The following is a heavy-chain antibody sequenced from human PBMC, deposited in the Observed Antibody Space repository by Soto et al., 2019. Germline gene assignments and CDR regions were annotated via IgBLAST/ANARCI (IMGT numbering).Heavy chain of an antibody. Sequence: ASVKVSCKASGYTFTGYYMHWVRQAPGQGLEWMGWINPNSGGTNYAQKFQGWVTMTRDTSISTAYMELSRLRSDDTAVYYCARDPGFIAAAGPYYYYGMDVWGQGTTVTVSS. D-gene: IGHD6-13*01. CDR2: INPNSGGT. CDR3: ARDPGFIAAAGPYYYYGMDV. V-gene: IGHV1-2*04. J-gene: IGHJ6*02. CDR1: GYTFTGYY.